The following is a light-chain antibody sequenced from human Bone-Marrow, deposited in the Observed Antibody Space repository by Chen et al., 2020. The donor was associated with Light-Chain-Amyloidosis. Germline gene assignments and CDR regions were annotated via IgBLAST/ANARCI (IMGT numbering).Light chain of an antibody. CDR1: SSDVGTYNL. Sequence: QSALTQPASVSGSPGQSITISCTGSSSDVGTYNLVSWYQHHPGKAPKLIIYEAKRRPSGVSNRFSGSRPGYTASLTISGLQAEDDADYYCCSYAGRGKMFGGGTKLTVL. CDR2: EAK. V-gene: IGLV2-23*01. CDR3: CSYAGRGKM. J-gene: IGLJ3*02.